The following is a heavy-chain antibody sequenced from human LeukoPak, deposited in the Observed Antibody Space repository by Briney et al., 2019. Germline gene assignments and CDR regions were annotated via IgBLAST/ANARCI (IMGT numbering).Heavy chain of an antibody. CDR3: ARGGSVRTIFGVVIPYYFDY. CDR1: GGSISSYY. J-gene: IGHJ4*02. V-gene: IGHV4-59*01. Sequence: SETLSLTCTVSGGSISSYYWSWIRQPPGKGLEWIGYIYYSGSTNCNPSLKSRVTISVDTSKNQFSLKLSSVTAADTAVYFCARGGSVRTIFGVVIPYYFDYWGQGTLVTVSS. CDR2: IYYSGST. D-gene: IGHD3-3*01.